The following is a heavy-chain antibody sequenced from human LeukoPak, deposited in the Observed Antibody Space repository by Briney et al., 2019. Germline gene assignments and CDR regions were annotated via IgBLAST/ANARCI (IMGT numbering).Heavy chain of an antibody. D-gene: IGHD3-3*01. Sequence: SVKVSCKASGGTFSSYAISWVRQAPGQGLEWMGGIIPIFGTANYAQKFQGRVTITAGESTSTAYMELSSLRSEDTAVYYCAREVDFWSGYYNSYNWFDPWGQGTLVTVSS. CDR2: IIPIFGTA. CDR1: GGTFSSYA. CDR3: AREVDFWSGYYNSYNWFDP. V-gene: IGHV1-69*13. J-gene: IGHJ5*02.